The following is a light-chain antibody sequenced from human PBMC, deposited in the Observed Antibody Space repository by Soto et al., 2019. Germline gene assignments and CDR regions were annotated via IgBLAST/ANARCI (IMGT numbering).Light chain of an antibody. V-gene: IGKV3-15*01. CDR2: GAS. J-gene: IGKJ4*01. Sequence: EIVMTQSPATLSVSPGERATLSCRASQSISTTLAWYQQKPGQAPRLLIYGASTRATGIPARFSGSGSGTEFTLTISSLEPEDFAVYYCQHRANWPLTFGGGTKVDIK. CDR1: QSISTT. CDR3: QHRANWPLT.